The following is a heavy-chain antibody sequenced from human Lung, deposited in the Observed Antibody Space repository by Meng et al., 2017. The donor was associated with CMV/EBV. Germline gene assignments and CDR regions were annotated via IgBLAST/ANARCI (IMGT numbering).Heavy chain of an antibody. J-gene: IGHJ4*02. Sequence: SCKTSGYTFATPWIGWVRQLPGEDLEWMGMIHCGDSRTIYSPLFQGQVTISVDKSLNTAYLQWNSLQASDTAMYYCARHYDASWFGYWGQGTLVTVSS. CDR2: IHCGDSRT. D-gene: IGHD2-2*01. V-gene: IGHV5-51*01. CDR1: GYTFATPW. CDR3: ARHYDASWFGY.